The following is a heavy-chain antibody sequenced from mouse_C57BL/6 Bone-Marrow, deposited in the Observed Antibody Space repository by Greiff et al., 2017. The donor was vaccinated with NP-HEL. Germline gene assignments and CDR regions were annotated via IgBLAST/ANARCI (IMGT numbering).Heavy chain of an antibody. D-gene: IGHD1-1*01. V-gene: IGHV5-9-1*02. CDR3: TRYYGSSNYCDY. CDR1: GFTFSSYA. CDR2: ISSGGDYI. Sequence: EVKLVESGEGLVKPGGSLKLSCAASGFTFSSYAMSWVRQTPEKRLEWVAYISSGGDYIYYADTVKGRFTISRDNARNTLYLQMSSLKSEDTAMYYCTRYYGSSNYCDYWGQGTTLSVSS. J-gene: IGHJ2*01.